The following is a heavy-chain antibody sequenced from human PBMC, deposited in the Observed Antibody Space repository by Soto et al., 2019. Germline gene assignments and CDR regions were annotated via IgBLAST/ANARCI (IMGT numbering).Heavy chain of an antibody. CDR1: GFTFSSYA. Sequence: QVQLVESGGGVVQPGRSLRLSCAASGFTFSSYAMHWVRQAPGKGLEWVAVISYDGSNKYYADSVKGRFTISRDNSKNTLYLQMNSLRAEDTAVYYCALAYVWGSYRHRDVDAFDIWGQGTMVTVSS. CDR2: ISYDGSNK. CDR3: ALAYVWGSYRHRDVDAFDI. V-gene: IGHV3-30-3*01. J-gene: IGHJ3*02. D-gene: IGHD3-16*02.